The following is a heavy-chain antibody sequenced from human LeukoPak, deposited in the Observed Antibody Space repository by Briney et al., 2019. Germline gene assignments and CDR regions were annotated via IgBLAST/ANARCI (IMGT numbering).Heavy chain of an antibody. Sequence: EASVKASCKASGGTFSSYAISWVRQAPGQGLEWMGSIIPIFGTANYAQKFQGRVTITADKSTSTAYMELSSLRSEDTAVYYCARTSSGWYSPYFDYWGQGTLVTVSS. CDR1: GGTFSSYA. CDR3: ARTSSGWYSPYFDY. J-gene: IGHJ4*02. CDR2: IIPIFGTA. D-gene: IGHD6-19*01. V-gene: IGHV1-69*06.